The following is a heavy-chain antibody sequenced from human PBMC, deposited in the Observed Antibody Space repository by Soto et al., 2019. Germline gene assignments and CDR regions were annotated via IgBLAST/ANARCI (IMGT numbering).Heavy chain of an antibody. CDR1: GFTFSSYA. V-gene: IGHV3-30-3*01. J-gene: IGHJ4*02. D-gene: IGHD3-3*01. CDR2: ISSDESNK. Sequence: QVQLVESGGGVVQPGRSLRLSCAASGFTFSSYAMHWVRQAPGKGLEWVALISSDESNKYYIDSVKGRFTISRDNSKNTLYLQMNRLTVDDTAVYYCARDVEWLFSPLDYWGQGILVTVSS. CDR3: ARDVEWLFSPLDY.